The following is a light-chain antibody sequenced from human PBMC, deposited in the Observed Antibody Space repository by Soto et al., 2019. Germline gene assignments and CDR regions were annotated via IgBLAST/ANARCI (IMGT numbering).Light chain of an antibody. V-gene: IGKV3-11*01. Sequence: EIVLTQSTATLSVSPGERATLSCRASQSVSSYFAWYQQKPGQAPRLLIYDASNRAAGIPARFSGSGSGTDFTLTISSLEPEDFAVYYFQQRSKWPNAFGGGTKVEIK. CDR2: DAS. J-gene: IGKJ4*01. CDR3: QQRSKWPNA. CDR1: QSVSSY.